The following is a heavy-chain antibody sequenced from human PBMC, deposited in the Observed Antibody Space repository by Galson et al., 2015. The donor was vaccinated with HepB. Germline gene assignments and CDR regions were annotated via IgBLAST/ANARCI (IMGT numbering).Heavy chain of an antibody. D-gene: IGHD1-26*01. V-gene: IGHV3-9*01. Sequence: SLRLSCAASGFVFDDYAMHWVRQAPGEGLEWVSGISWNSGYIGYADSVKGRFTISRDNAKNSLYLQMDSLRAEDTALYYCAKGLSRGGRLEGYFDFWGRGTLVTVSS. CDR3: AKGLSRGGRLEGYFDF. CDR2: ISWNSGYI. CDR1: GFVFDDYA. J-gene: IGHJ2*01.